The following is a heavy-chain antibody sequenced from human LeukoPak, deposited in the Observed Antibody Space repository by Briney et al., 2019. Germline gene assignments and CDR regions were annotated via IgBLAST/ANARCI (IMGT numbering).Heavy chain of an antibody. CDR2: INHSGST. V-gene: IGHV4-34*01. CDR1: GGSFSGYY. Sequence: KPSETLSLTCAVYGGSFSGYYWSWIRQPPGKGLEWIGEINHSGSTNYNPSLKSRVTISVDTSKNQFSLKVSSVTAADTAVYYCARVGSNPFFQFDPWGQGTLVTVSS. CDR3: ARVGSNPFFQFDP. D-gene: IGHD4-11*01. J-gene: IGHJ5*02.